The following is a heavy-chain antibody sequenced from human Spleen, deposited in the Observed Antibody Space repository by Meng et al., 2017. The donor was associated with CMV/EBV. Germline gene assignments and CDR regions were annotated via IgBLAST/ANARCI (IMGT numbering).Heavy chain of an antibody. CDR2: IKRGDYT. J-gene: IGHJ4*02. D-gene: IGHD3-9*01. CDR1: GLTFAYYS. CDR3: ASGFDWYPDY. V-gene: IGHV3-11*06. Sequence: GRGGELGGGGVRPGGALRLSCAAAGLTFAYYSMSWTRQAPGKGLEWVSCIKRGDYTSYADSVKGRFTISRDNAENSVSLQMNNLRVEDSAVYYCASGFDWYPDYWGQGALVTVSS.